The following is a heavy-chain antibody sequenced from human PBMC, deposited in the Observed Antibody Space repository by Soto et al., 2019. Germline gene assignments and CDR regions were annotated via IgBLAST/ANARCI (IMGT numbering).Heavy chain of an antibody. V-gene: IGHV2-5*02. J-gene: IGHJ3*02. D-gene: IGHD2-2*01. CDR3: VHRSASRGAFEI. CDR1: GFSLSSSGVG. CDR2: IYWDDDK. Sequence: QITLKESGPSLVKPTQTLTLTCTFSGFSLSSSGVGVGWIRQPPGKALEWLAIIYWDDDKRYHPSLKSRVTIPPDTSNNQVFRTMTDMDPVDTATFYCVHRSASRGAFEIWGRGTVVTVSS.